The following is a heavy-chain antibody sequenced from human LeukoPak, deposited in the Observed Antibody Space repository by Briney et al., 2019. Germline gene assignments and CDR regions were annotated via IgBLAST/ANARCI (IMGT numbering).Heavy chain of an antibody. D-gene: IGHD3-22*01. CDR2: ISYDGSNK. V-gene: IGHV3-30*03. J-gene: IGHJ4*02. Sequence: GGSLRLSCAASGFTFSSYGMHWVRQAPGKGLEWVAVISYDGSNKYYADSVKGRFTTSRDNSKNTLYLQMNSLRAEDTAVYYCARLTYYYDSSGNNFDYWGQGTLVTVSS. CDR3: ARLTYYYDSSGNNFDY. CDR1: GFTFSSYG.